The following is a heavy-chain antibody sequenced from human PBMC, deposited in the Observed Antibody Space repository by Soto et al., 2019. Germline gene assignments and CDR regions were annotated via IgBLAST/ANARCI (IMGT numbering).Heavy chain of an antibody. D-gene: IGHD2-8*01. CDR2: MNPSDGKT. CDR1: GYTFSSYD. CDR3: QRRGYCIDVVCHVRLDK. J-gene: IGHJ4*02. V-gene: IGHV1-8*01. Sequence: QVQLAQSGAEARQPGASVKVSCKTSGYTFSSYDINWLRQAAGQGLEWMGWMNPSDGKTGYAQQFQGRITLTSDTSIRTASMELSNLSSEDMAVYYGQRRGYCIDVVCHVRLDKWGQAPQIAVSS.